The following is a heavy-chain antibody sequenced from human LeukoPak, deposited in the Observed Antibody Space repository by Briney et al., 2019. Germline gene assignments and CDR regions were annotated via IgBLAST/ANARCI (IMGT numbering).Heavy chain of an antibody. CDR1: GFMFRSYW. D-gene: IGHD4-17*01. V-gene: IGHV3-7*05. CDR2: IKQDGSEK. J-gene: IGHJ4*02. CDR3: ARDYDYGDYPGY. Sequence: PGGSLRLSCAASGFMFRSYWMTWVRQAPGKGLEWVANIKQDGSEKNYLDSVRGRFTISRDDARNSLYLQMNSLRVEDTAVYYCARDYDYGDYPGYWGQGTLVTVSS.